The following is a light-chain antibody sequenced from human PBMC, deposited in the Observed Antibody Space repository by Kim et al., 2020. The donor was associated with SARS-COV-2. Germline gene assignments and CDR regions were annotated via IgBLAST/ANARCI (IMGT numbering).Light chain of an antibody. J-gene: IGKJ1*01. V-gene: IGKV1D-16*01. CDR3: HQYDSYPRT. CDR2: AAS. Sequence: DLPLPPSPSSLSASVGDRVTITCRASQGISSWLAWYQQKPEKAPMCLIYAASSLQSGVPSRFSGSGSGTDFTLTISSLQPEDFATYYCHQYDSYPRTFGQGTSVEFK. CDR1: QGISSW.